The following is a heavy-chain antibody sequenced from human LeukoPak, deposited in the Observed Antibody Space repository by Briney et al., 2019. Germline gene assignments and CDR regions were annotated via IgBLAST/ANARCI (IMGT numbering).Heavy chain of an antibody. CDR2: IYYSGST. CDR3: AGPLLTYYSDSSAYS. Sequence: SETLCLTCSVSGGSISSSNYYWGWIRQPPGKGLEWIGIIYYSGSTSYNPSLKSRVTISIDTSKNQFSLKLTSVTAADTAVYYCAGPLLTYYSDSSAYSWGQGTLVTVSS. J-gene: IGHJ4*02. V-gene: IGHV4-39*01. CDR1: GGSISSSNYY. D-gene: IGHD3-22*01.